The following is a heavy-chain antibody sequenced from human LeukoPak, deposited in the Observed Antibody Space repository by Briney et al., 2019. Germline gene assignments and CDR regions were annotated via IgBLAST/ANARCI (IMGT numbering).Heavy chain of an antibody. Sequence: SQTLSLTCTVSGGSISSGGYYWRWLRQHPGKGLEWIGYIYYSGSTYYNPSLKSRVTISVDTSKNQFSLKLSSVTAADTAVYYCARGRQLVPPHFDPWGQGTLVTVSS. J-gene: IGHJ5*02. CDR3: ARGRQLVPPHFDP. V-gene: IGHV4-31*03. CDR2: IYYSGST. CDR1: GGSISSGGYY. D-gene: IGHD6-13*01.